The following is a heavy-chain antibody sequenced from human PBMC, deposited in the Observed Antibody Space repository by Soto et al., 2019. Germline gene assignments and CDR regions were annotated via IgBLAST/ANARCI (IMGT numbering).Heavy chain of an antibody. Sequence: QVQLVESGGGVVQPGRSLRLSCAASGFTFSSYGMHWVRQAPGKGLEWVAVISYDGSNKYYADSVKGRFTISRDNSKNTLYLQMNSLRAEDTAVYYCAEDLYFGGSGSYYALSVGWGQGTLVTVSS. J-gene: IGHJ4*02. V-gene: IGHV3-30*18. CDR1: GFTFSSYG. D-gene: IGHD3-10*01. CDR2: ISYDGSNK. CDR3: AEDLYFGGSGSYYALSVG.